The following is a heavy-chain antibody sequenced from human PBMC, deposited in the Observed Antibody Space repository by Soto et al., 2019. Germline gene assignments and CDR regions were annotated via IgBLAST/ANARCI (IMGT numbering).Heavy chain of an antibody. Sequence: GASVKVSCKASGYTFTNYGISWVRQAPGQGLEWMGWISTSSGNTNYAQKLQDRVTMTTDTSTSTAYMELRSLKSDDTAVYYCARDVDWRLDYWGQGTLVTVSS. CDR2: ISTSSGNT. CDR1: GYTFTNYG. V-gene: IGHV1-18*01. D-gene: IGHD3-9*01. J-gene: IGHJ4*02. CDR3: ARDVDWRLDY.